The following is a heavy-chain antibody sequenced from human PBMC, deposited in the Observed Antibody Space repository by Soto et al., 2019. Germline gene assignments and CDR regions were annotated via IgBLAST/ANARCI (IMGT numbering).Heavy chain of an antibody. J-gene: IGHJ6*02. Sequence: GALRLSCAASGFTYSSYWMSWVRQAPGKGLEWVANIKQDGSEKYYVDSVKGRFTISRDNAKNSLYLQMNSLRAEDTAVYYCARFYYDSSGYLPSPYYYYYGMDVWGQGTTVTVSS. CDR1: GFTYSSYW. V-gene: IGHV3-7*04. D-gene: IGHD3-22*01. CDR3: ARFYYDSSGYLPSPYYYYYGMDV. CDR2: IKQDGSEK.